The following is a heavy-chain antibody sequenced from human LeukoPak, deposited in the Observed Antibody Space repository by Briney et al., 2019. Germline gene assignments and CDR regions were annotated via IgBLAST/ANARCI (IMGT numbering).Heavy chain of an antibody. J-gene: IGHJ4*02. CDR2: IYYSGST. Sequence: KPSETLSLTCTVSGGYISSYYWSWIRQPPGKGLQWIGYIYYSGSTNYNPSLKSRVTISVDKSKNQFSLKLSSVTAADTAVYYCAREDRRFGELDYWGQGTLVTVSS. D-gene: IGHD3-10*01. CDR1: GGYISSYY. V-gene: IGHV4-59*12. CDR3: AREDRRFGELDY.